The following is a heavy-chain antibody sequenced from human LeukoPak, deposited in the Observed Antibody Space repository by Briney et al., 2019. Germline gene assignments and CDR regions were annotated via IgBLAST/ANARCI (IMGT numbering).Heavy chain of an antibody. J-gene: IGHJ4*02. CDR1: GGSISSYY. Sequence: SETLSLTCTVSGGSISSYYWSWIQQPPGKGLEWIGYIYYSGSTNYNPSLKSRVTISVDTSKNQFSLKLSSVTAADTAVYYCARDQGYCSSTSCYAKYGFDYWGQGTLVTVSS. CDR3: ARDQGYCSSTSCYAKYGFDY. V-gene: IGHV4-59*01. D-gene: IGHD2-2*01. CDR2: IYYSGST.